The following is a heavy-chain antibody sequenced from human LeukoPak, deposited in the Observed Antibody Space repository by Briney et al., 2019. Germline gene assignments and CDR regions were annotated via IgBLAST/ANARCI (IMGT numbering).Heavy chain of an antibody. J-gene: IGHJ4*02. Sequence: TGGSLRLSCAASGFTFDDYTMHWVRQDPGKGLEWXXLISWDGGSIYYADSVKGRFTISRGNSKNSLYLQMNSLRTEDTALYYCAKARRGASGSYIFDYWGQGTLVTVSS. CDR1: GFTFDDYT. D-gene: IGHD1-26*01. CDR3: AKARRGASGSYIFDY. V-gene: IGHV3-43*01. CDR2: ISWDGGSI.